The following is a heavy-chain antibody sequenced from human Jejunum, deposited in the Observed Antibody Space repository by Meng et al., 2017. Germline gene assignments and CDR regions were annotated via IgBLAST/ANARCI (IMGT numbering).Heavy chain of an antibody. CDR1: GFTFTNYW. CDR2: IATDGRTT. CDR3: VRGRSGTYGYFDS. J-gene: IGHJ4*02. Sequence: GGSLRLSCAASGFTFTNYWMHWVRQVPGKGLVWVSRIATDGRTTDYVDSVKGRFTISSDNAKNTLYLQMNSLRDEDTAVYYCVRGRSGTYGYFDSWGQGTLVTVSS. V-gene: IGHV3-74*01. D-gene: IGHD1-26*01.